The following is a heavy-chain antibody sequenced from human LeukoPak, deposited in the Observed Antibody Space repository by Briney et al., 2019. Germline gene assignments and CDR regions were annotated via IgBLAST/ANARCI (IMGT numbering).Heavy chain of an antibody. CDR1: GXTFSRYS. J-gene: IGHJ4*02. Sequence: PGGSLRLSCAASGXTFSRYSMNWVRQAPGKGLEWVSYISSSSSTVYYADSVKGRFTISRDNAKKSLYLELNSLRDEDTAVYYCARDHGFDYWGQGTLVTVSS. CDR3: ARDHGFDY. CDR2: ISSSSSTV. D-gene: IGHD4-17*01. V-gene: IGHV3-48*02.